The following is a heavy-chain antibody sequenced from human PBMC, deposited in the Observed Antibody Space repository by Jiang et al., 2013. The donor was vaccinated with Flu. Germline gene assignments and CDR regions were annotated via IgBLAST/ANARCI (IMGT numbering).Heavy chain of an antibody. J-gene: IGHJ6*02. CDR2: INSDGSST. CDR3: ARDGYSSSWYMAYYYYYGMDV. CDR1: GFTFSSYW. D-gene: IGHD6-13*01. Sequence: VQLVESGGGLVQPGGSLRLSCAASGFTFSSYWMHWVRQAPGKGLVWVSRINSDGSSTSYADSVKGRFTISRDNAKNTLYLQMNSLRAEDTAVYYCARDGYSSSWYMAYYYYYGMDVWGQGTTVTVSS. V-gene: IGHV3-74*01.